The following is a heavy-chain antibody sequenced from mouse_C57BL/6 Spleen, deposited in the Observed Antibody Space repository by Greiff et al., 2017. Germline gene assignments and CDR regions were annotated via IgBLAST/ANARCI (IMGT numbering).Heavy chain of an antibody. CDR1: GFTFSDYG. J-gene: IGHJ1*03. D-gene: IGHD2-2*01. CDR2: ISSGSSTI. V-gene: IGHV5-17*01. Sequence: EVQLVESGGGLVKPGGSLKLSCAASGFTFSDYGMHWVRQAPEKGLEWVAYISSGSSTIYYADTVKGRFTISRDNAKNTLFLQMTSLRSEDTAMYYCARGDGYDGYWYFDVWGTGTTVTVSS. CDR3: ARGDGYDGYWYFDV.